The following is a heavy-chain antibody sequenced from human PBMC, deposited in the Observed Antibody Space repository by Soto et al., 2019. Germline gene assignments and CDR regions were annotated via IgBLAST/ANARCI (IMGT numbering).Heavy chain of an antibody. Sequence: QVQLVQSGAEVKKPGSSVKVSCKASGGTFSSYAISWVRQAPGQGLEWMGGIIPIFGTANYAQKFQGRVTITADESTSTGYMELSSLRFEKRGVYYCASPSYTMIVVVINPYYYGMDVWGQGTTVTVSS. V-gene: IGHV1-69*01. CDR1: GGTFSSYA. CDR2: IIPIFGTA. CDR3: ASPSYTMIVVVINPYYYGMDV. D-gene: IGHD3-22*01. J-gene: IGHJ6*02.